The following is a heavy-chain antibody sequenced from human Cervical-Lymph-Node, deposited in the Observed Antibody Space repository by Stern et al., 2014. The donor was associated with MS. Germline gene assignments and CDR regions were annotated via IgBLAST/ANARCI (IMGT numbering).Heavy chain of an antibody. V-gene: IGHV4-4*02. CDR3: ARGGFGGHYDSREFDY. CDR2: FYQIGIP. D-gene: IGHD5-12*01. J-gene: IGHJ4*02. CDR1: GDSISKTYS. Sequence: VHLVESGPGLVKPSRTLSLSCAVSGDSISKTYSWTWVRKPPGKGLRGGGEFYQIGIPNSNPSLESRVTMSVDKSKNQFSLKLDPVTAADTALYYCARGGFGGHYDSREFDYWGQGILVTVSS.